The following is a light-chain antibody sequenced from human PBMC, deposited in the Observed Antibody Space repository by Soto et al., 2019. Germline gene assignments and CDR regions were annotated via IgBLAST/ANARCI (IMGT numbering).Light chain of an antibody. CDR3: QPYNNWPPT. Sequence: EIVMTQSPATLSVSPGERATLSCRASQSVSSNLAWYQQKPGQAPRLLIYGASTRATGIPARFSGSGSATEFTLTISSLQSEDFAVYYCQPYNNWPPTFGQGTKLEIK. CDR1: QSVSSN. V-gene: IGKV3-15*01. CDR2: GAS. J-gene: IGKJ2*01.